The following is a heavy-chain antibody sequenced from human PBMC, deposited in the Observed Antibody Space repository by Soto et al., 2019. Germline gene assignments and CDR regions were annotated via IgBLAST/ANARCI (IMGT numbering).Heavy chain of an antibody. CDR3: ARTSGYSSTDNWFDP. J-gene: IGHJ5*02. V-gene: IGHV1-18*01. CDR2: ISAYNGNT. Sequence: ASVKVSCKASGYTFTSYGINWVRQSPGQGLEWMGWISAYNGNTNNAQKFQGRVAVTTDTSTSTAYMELMNLRSDDTAVYYCARTSGYSSTDNWFDPWGQGTLVTVSS. CDR1: GYTFTSYG. D-gene: IGHD6-13*01.